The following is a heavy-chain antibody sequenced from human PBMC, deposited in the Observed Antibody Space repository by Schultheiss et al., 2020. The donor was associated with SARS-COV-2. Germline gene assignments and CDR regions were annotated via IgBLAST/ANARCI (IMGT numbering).Heavy chain of an antibody. J-gene: IGHJ6*02. D-gene: IGHD1-7*01. V-gene: IGHV1-58*02. CDR3: ARGATTNYGDGMDV. CDR2: IVVGSGNT. Sequence: SVKVSCKASGFTFTSSAMQWVRQARGQRLEWIGWIVVGSGNTNYAQKFQERVTMTRNTSISTAYMELSSLRSEDTAVYYCARGATTNYGDGMDVWGQGTTVTVSS. CDR1: GFTFTSSA.